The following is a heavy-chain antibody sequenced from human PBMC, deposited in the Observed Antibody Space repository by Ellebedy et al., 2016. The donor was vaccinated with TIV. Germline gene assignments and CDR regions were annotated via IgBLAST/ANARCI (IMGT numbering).Heavy chain of an antibody. CDR1: GESFTAYD. V-gene: IGHV4-34*01. CDR3: AGTRGYGYVH. Sequence: MPSETLSLTCAVYGESFTAYDWTWVRQSPEKAVEGLGEISHSGSGHHNPSLESRLTISVDKSSNQFSLKLSYVTAADTALYYCAGTRGYGYVHWGQGTLVTVSS. CDR2: ISHSGSG. J-gene: IGHJ4*02. D-gene: IGHD5-18*01.